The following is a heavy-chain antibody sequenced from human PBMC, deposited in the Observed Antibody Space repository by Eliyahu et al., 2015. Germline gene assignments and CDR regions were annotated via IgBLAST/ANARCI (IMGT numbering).Heavy chain of an antibody. V-gene: IGHV1-2*04. D-gene: IGHD2-21*02. CDR2: INPNSGGT. CDR1: XYPXXGXY. Sequence: QVQLVQSGAEVKKPGASVXVSCXASXYPXXGXYMHWVRQAPGQGLEWMGWINPNSGGTNYAQKFQGWVTMTRDTSISTAYMELSRLRSDDTAVYYCARDSCGDCSDSIYGMDVWGQGTTVTVSS. CDR3: ARDSCGDCSDSIYGMDV. J-gene: IGHJ6*02.